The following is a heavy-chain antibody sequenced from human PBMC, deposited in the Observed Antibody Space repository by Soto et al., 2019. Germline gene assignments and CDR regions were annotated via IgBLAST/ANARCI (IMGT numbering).Heavy chain of an antibody. J-gene: IGHJ4*02. Sequence: EVQLLESGGGLVQPGGSLRLSCAASGFTFSSYAMSWVRQAPGTGLEGVSAISGSGGSTYYADSVKGLLTISRDNSKNTRYLKMNTLRAEDTAVYYCAKEGSRPGDYFDFWGQGTMVTVSS. CDR2: ISGSGGST. D-gene: IGHD2-2*01. CDR1: GFTFSSYA. CDR3: AKEGSRPGDYFDF. V-gene: IGHV3-23*01.